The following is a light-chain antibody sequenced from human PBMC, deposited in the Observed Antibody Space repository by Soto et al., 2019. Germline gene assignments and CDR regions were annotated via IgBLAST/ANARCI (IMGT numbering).Light chain of an antibody. Sequence: EIVMTQSPATLSVSPGERAILSCSASQSIRTNVAWYQQRPGQAPRLLIYGASTRATDIPARFSGSGSGTEFTLTISSLQSEDFAILYCQQYNHWTSITFGQGTRLEF. CDR3: QQYNHWTSIT. J-gene: IGKJ5*01. CDR1: QSIRTN. V-gene: IGKV3-15*01. CDR2: GAS.